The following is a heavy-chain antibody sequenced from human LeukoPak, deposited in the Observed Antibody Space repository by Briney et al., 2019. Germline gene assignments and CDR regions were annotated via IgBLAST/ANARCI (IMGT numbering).Heavy chain of an antibody. V-gene: IGHV4-34*01. J-gene: IGHJ4*02. CDR1: GGSFSGYY. D-gene: IGHD1-26*01. CDR2: INHSGST. CDR3: ARRGVQSYFDY. Sequence: PSETLSLTCAVYGGSFSGYYWSWIRQPPGKGLEWIGEINHSGSTNYNPSLKSRVTISVDTSKNQFSLKLSSVTAADTAVYYCARRGVQSYFDYWGQGTLVTVSS.